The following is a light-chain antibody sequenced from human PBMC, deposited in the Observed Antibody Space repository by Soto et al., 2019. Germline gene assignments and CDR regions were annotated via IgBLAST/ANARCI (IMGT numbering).Light chain of an antibody. J-gene: IGKJ1*01. CDR2: DAS. CDR1: QTIDNT. Sequence: EIVMTQSPDTLSVSPGERASLSCRASQTIDNTLAWYQRKPGQAPRLLIYDASTRATGVPARFSGSGSGTDFTLTISRLEPEDSAVYYCQQYGSSPTWTFGQGTKVDIK. CDR3: QQYGSSPTWT. V-gene: IGKV3-20*01.